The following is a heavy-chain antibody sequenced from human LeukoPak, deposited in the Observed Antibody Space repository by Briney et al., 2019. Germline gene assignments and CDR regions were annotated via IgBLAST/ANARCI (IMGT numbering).Heavy chain of an antibody. J-gene: IGHJ4*02. D-gene: IGHD3-3*01. CDR2: INHSGST. CDR1: GGSFSGYY. V-gene: IGHV4-34*01. Sequence: SETLSLTCAVYGGSFSGYYWSWIRQPPGKGLEWIGEINHSGSTNYNPSLKSRVTISVDTSKNQFSLKLSSVTAADTAVYYCARGNDFWSGYPDDYWGQGTLVTVSS. CDR3: ARGNDFWSGYPDDY.